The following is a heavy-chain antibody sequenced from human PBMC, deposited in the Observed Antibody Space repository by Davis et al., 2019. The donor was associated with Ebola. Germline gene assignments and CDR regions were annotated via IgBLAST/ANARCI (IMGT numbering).Heavy chain of an antibody. CDR1: GGSISSYY. Sequence: PSETLSLTCTVSGGSISSYYWSWIRQPPGKGLEWIGYIYYSGSTNYNPSLKSRVTISVDTSKNQFSLKLRSVTATDTAVYYCASGSSLATTGYYYYGMDVWGQGTTVTISS. D-gene: IGHD3-16*01. CDR3: ASGSSLATTGYYYYGMDV. J-gene: IGHJ6*02. V-gene: IGHV4-59*01. CDR2: IYYSGST.